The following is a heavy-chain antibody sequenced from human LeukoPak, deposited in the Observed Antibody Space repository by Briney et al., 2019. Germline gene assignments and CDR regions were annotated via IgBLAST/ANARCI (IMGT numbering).Heavy chain of an antibody. CDR3: ARLQIVVVPAAIPKTGAFDI. D-gene: IGHD2-2*02. V-gene: IGHV1-46*01. Sequence: GASVKVSCKASGYTFTRYYMHWVRQAPGQGLEWMGIINPSGGSTSYAQKFQGRVTMTRDMSTSTVYMELSSLRSEDTAVYYCARLQIVVVPAAIPKTGAFDIWGQGTMVTVSS. CDR1: GYTFTRYY. CDR2: INPSGGST. J-gene: IGHJ3*02.